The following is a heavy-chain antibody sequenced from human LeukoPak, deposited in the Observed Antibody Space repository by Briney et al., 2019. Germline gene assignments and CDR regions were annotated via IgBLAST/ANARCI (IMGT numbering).Heavy chain of an antibody. CDR1: GFTFINAW. CDR3: ARASVAVAGEFDY. D-gene: IGHD6-19*01. J-gene: IGHJ4*02. CDR2: ISYDGSNK. Sequence: GGSLRLSCAASGFTFINAWVSWVRQAPGKGLEWVAVISYDGSNKYYADSVKGRFTISRDNSKNTLYLQMNSLRAEDTAVYYCARASVAVAGEFDYWGQGTLVTVSS. V-gene: IGHV3-30-3*01.